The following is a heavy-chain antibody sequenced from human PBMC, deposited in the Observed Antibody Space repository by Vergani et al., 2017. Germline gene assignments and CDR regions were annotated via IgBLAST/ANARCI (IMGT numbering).Heavy chain of an antibody. D-gene: IGHD3-10*01. Sequence: QVQLQESGPGLVKPSQTLSLTCTVSGGSISSGDYYWSWIRQPPGKGLEWGGYIYYSGSTYYNPSLKSRVTISVDTSKNQFSLKLSSVTAADTAVYYCARVRVVRGVSYYYYYYGMDVWGQGTTVTVSS. CDR2: IYYSGST. V-gene: IGHV4-30-4*08. CDR1: GGSISSGDYY. J-gene: IGHJ6*02. CDR3: ARVRVVRGVSYYYYYYGMDV.